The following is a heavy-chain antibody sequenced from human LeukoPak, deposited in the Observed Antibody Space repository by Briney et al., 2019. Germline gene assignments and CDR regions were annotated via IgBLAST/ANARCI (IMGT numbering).Heavy chain of an antibody. J-gene: IGHJ4*02. CDR2: IYYSGST. D-gene: IGHD2-2*01. CDR3: AREDPSSTSLDY. V-gene: IGHV4-30-4*01. Sequence: PSETLYLTCTVSGGSISSGDYYWSWIRQPPGKGLEWIGYIYYSGSTYYNPSLKSRVTISVDTSKNQFSLKLSSVTAADTAVYYCAREDPSSTSLDYWGQGTLVTVSS. CDR1: GGSISSGDYY.